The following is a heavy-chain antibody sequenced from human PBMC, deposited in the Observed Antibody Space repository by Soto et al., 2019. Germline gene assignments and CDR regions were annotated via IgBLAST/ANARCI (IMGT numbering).Heavy chain of an antibody. Sequence: QLQLQESGPGLVKPSETLSLNCTVSGGSISSSSYYWGWIRQPPGKGLEWIGSIYYSGSTYYNPSLKSRVTISVDTSKNQFSLKLSSVTAADTAVYYCARGRDMIINYWGQGTLVTVSS. CDR1: GGSISSSSYY. V-gene: IGHV4-39*01. D-gene: IGHD3-22*01. CDR2: IYYSGST. CDR3: ARGRDMIINY. J-gene: IGHJ4*02.